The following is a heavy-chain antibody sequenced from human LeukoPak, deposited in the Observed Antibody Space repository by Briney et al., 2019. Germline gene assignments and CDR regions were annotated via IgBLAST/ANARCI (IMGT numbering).Heavy chain of an antibody. V-gene: IGHV1-69*13. CDR2: IIPIFGTA. Sequence: SVKVSCKASGGTFSSYAISWVRQAPGQGLEWMGGIIPIFGTADYAQKFQGRVTITADESTSTAYMELSSLRSEDTAVYYCARDGSTTDYGDFYYYYYGMDVWGQGTTVTVSS. CDR3: ARDGSTTDYGDFYYYYYGMDV. D-gene: IGHD4-17*01. CDR1: GGTFSSYA. J-gene: IGHJ6*02.